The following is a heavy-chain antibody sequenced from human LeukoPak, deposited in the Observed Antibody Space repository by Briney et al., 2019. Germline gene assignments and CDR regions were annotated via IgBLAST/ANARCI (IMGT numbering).Heavy chain of an antibody. CDR1: GYSFTSYW. CDR2: IYPDDSDA. D-gene: IGHD3-22*01. CDR3: ARLYDGSGYYDRFDY. V-gene: IGHV5-51*01. J-gene: IGHJ4*02. Sequence: RGESLKISCKGSGYSFTSYWIGWVRQTPGKGLEWMGIIYPDDSDAGYSPSFQGQVTISADKSITTAYLQWSSLKASDTAMYYCARLYDGSGYYDRFDYWGQGTLVTVSS.